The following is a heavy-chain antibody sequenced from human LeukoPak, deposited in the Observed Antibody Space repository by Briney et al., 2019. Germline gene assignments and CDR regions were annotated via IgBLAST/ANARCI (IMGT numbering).Heavy chain of an antibody. V-gene: IGHV3-23*01. D-gene: IGHD3-22*01. Sequence: PGGSLTLSCQASGFTFYMYAMSWVRQAPGKGLEWVASMCGTAGCTFYPDSVKGRFTISRDNSKNVLYLRMNGLTAEDTAIYYCAKDRPNFHENSGHYYRRDGDSWGRGTLVTVSS. CDR2: MCGTAGCT. CDR3: AKDRPNFHENSGHYYRRDGDS. J-gene: IGHJ5*01. CDR1: GFTFYMYA.